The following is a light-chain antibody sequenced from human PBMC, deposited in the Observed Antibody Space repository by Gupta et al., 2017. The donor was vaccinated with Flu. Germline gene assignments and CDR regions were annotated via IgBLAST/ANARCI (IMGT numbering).Light chain of an antibody. CDR2: EDN. V-gene: IGLV6-57*03. J-gene: IGLJ3*02. CDR1: SGSIASNY. Sequence: YMLTQPHSESESPRSAVPISCTRSSGSIASNYVQWYQQPPGRAPTTVIYEDNQRPSGVPDRFSGSIDSSSNPASLTISGLKMEDEADYYGQSYESSNHWVFGGGTKLPVL. CDR3: QSYESSNHWV.